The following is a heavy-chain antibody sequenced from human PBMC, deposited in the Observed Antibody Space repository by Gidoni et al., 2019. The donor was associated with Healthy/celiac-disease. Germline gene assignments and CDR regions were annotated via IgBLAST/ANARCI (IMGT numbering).Heavy chain of an antibody. CDR3: ARPNCSSTSCLNYYYYYGMDV. CDR1: GYSFTSYW. J-gene: IGHJ6*02. V-gene: IGHV5-10-1*03. CDR2: IDPSDSYT. D-gene: IGHD2-2*01. Sequence: EVQLVQSGAEVKKPGESLRISCKGSGYSFTSYWISWVRQMPGKGLEWMGRIDPSDSYTNYSPSFQGHVTISADKSISTAYLQWSSLKASDTAMYYCARPNCSSTSCLNYYYYYGMDVWGQGTTVTVSS.